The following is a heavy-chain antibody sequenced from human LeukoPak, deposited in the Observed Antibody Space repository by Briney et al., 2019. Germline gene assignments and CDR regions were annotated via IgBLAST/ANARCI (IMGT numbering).Heavy chain of an antibody. D-gene: IGHD4-17*01. CDR2: SGDSDGST. CDR1: GFTFSGSG. Sequence: GGSLRLSCAASGFTFSGSGMSWVRQAPGKGLEWISSSGDSDGSTYYADALKGRFTISRDKAKNTLYLQMNSLRAEDAAVYYCAKGDDYGDYYVSSWGQGTLVTVSS. CDR3: AKGDDYGDYYVSS. J-gene: IGHJ5*02. V-gene: IGHV3-23*01.